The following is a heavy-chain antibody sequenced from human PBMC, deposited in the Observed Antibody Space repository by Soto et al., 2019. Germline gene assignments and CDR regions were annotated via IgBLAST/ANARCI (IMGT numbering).Heavy chain of an antibody. V-gene: IGHV3-74*01. CDR2: IKSGEVGI. Sequence: EVQLVESGGGLVQPGGSLRLSCVASGFIFGNYWMHWVRQAPGKGLVWVSRIKSGEVGISYADSVKGRFTISRDNAKNTLYLQMTSLRVEETAFYYCARGGADILTGPLDYWGQGTLVTVSS. D-gene: IGHD3-9*01. J-gene: IGHJ4*02. CDR1: GFIFGNYW. CDR3: ARGGADILTGPLDY.